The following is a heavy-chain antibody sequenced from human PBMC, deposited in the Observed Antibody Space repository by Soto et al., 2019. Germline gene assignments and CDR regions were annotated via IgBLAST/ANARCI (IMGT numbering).Heavy chain of an antibody. CDR2: FDPEDGET. CDR1: GYTLTELS. CDR3: ATGGYYGSGSHILHYYGMDV. Sequence: GASVKVSCKVSGYTLTELSMHWVRQAPGKGLEWMGGFDPEDGETIYAQKFQGRVTMTEDTSTDTAYMELSSLRSEDTAVYYCATGGYYGSGSHILHYYGMDVWGQGTTVTVSS. J-gene: IGHJ6*02. D-gene: IGHD3-10*01. V-gene: IGHV1-24*01.